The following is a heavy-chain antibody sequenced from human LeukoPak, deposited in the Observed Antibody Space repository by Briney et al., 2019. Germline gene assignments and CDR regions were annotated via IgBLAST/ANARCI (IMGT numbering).Heavy chain of an antibody. Sequence: GGSLRLSCAASGFTFSSYWMSWVRQAPGKGLEWVANIKQDGSEKYYVDSVKGRFTISRDNAKNSLYLQMNSLRAEDTAVYYCARVVGIVATILDYWGQGTLVTVSS. V-gene: IGHV3-7*01. CDR3: ARVVGIVATILDY. J-gene: IGHJ4*02. D-gene: IGHD5-12*01. CDR1: GFTFSSYW. CDR2: IKQDGSEK.